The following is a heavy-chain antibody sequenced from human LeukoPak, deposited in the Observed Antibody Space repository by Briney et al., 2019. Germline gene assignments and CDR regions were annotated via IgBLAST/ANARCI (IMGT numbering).Heavy chain of an antibody. D-gene: IGHD6-25*01. J-gene: IGHJ4*02. CDR2: IYYSGST. V-gene: IGHV4-59*08. CDR1: GDSISIYY. CDR3: ARHSAVPHYFDY. Sequence: SETLSLTCTVSGDSISIYYWSWIRQPPGKGLEWIGYIYYSGSTNYNPSLKSRVTISVDTSKNQFSLKLTSVTAADTAVYCCARHSAVPHYFDYSGQGTLVTVSS.